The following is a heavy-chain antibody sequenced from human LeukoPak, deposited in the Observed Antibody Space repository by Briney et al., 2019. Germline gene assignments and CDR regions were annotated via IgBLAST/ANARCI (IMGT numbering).Heavy chain of an antibody. CDR3: ATWVVAAAAFDI. V-gene: IGHV4-39*01. CDR2: IFFTGSS. D-gene: IGHD6-13*01. CDR1: GGSISSSSYY. J-gene: IGHJ3*02. Sequence: SETLSLTCSVSGGSISSSSYYWGWIRPTPGKGLEWIASIFFTGSSYYNLSLKSRVTISVDTSRNQFSLKVTSVTAADTAVYYCATWVVAAAAFDIWGRGTLVTVSS.